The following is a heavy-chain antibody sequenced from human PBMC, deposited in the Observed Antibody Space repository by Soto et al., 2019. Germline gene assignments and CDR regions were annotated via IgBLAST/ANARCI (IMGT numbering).Heavy chain of an antibody. CDR1: GFTFSSYG. CDR2: ISYDGSNK. V-gene: IGHV3-30*18. CDR3: AKQGVHYGMDV. Sequence: QVPLVESGGGVVQPGRSLRLSCAASGFTFSSYGMHWVRQAPGKGLEWVAVISYDGSNKYYADSVKGRFTISKDNPKSTLYLKMNSLRAEDTAVQYCAKQGVHYGMDVWGQGTTVTV. J-gene: IGHJ6*02. D-gene: IGHD3-10*01.